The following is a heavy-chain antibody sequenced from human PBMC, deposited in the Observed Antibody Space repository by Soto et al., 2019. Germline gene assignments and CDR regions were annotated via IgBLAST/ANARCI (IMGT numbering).Heavy chain of an antibody. CDR2: IYYTGKT. D-gene: IGHD2-2*01. J-gene: IGHJ5*02. V-gene: IGHV4-30-4*01. CDR3: GRDLTSNANCIDP. Sequence: SETLSLTCSVSGDYIHVGGYYWTWIRQRPGKGLEWMGYIYYTGKTYYNPSLESRLTMSVDRSKNQFSLRLASVTAADTAVYFCGRDLTSNANCIDPWGQGTLVTVSS. CDR1: GDYIHVGGYY.